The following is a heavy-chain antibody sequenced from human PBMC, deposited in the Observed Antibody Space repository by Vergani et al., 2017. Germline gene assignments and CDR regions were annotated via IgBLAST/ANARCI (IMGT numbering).Heavy chain of an antibody. CDR3: AREEYSSSSRSCVDV. D-gene: IGHD6-6*01. CDR1: GFTFSSYS. V-gene: IGHV3-21*01. J-gene: IGHJ6*02. CDR2: ISSSSSYI. Sequence: EVQLVESGGGLVKPGGSLRLSCAASGFTFSSYSMNWVRQAPGKGLEWVSSISSSSSYIYYADAVKGRFTISRDNAKNSLYLQMNSLRAEDTAVYYCAREEYSSSSRSCVDVWGQGTTVTVAS.